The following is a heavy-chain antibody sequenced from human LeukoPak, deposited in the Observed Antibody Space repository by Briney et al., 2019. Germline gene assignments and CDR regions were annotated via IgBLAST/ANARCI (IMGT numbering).Heavy chain of an antibody. CDR1: RESFSGYY. CDR3: ARRAKLWRYFDF. J-gene: IGHJ2*01. CDR2: INHSGST. D-gene: IGHD3-16*01. Sequence: SETLSLTCAVYRESFSGYYWSWMRQPPGKGREWIGEINHSGSTNYNPSLKSPVTISVDTSKNQFSLKLSSVTAADTSVYYCARRAKLWRYFDFWGRGTLVTVSS. V-gene: IGHV4-34*01.